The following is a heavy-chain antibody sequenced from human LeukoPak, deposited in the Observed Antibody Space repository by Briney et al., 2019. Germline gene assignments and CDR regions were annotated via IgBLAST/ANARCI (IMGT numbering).Heavy chain of an antibody. J-gene: IGHJ4*02. CDR3: AQDHTTNNLGDDY. CDR1: GFTFRNYA. Sequence: GGSLRLSCTASGFTFRNYAMSWVRQAPGKGLELVSSISGSGGSTYFADSVKGRFTFSRDNSQNTLFLQMNSLRAEDTAVYYCAQDHTTNNLGDDYWGQGTLVTVSS. D-gene: IGHD3-16*01. CDR2: ISGSGGST. V-gene: IGHV3-23*01.